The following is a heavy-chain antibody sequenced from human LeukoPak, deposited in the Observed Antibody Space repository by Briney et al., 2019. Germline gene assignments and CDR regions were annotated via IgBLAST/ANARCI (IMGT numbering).Heavy chain of an antibody. D-gene: IGHD6-19*01. CDR1: GFTFNTYT. CDR3: AKDQRLAVAGRFVDY. CDR2: ISDSGGST. Sequence: PGGSLRLSCAASGFTFNTYTMYWVRQAPGKGLEWVSGISDSGGSTYYADSVKGRFTISRDNSKNTLYLQMNSLRAEDTAVYYCAKDQRLAVAGRFVDYWGQGTLVTVSS. V-gene: IGHV3-23*01. J-gene: IGHJ4*02.